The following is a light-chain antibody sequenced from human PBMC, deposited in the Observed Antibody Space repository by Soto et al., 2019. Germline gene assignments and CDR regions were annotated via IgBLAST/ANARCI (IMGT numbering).Light chain of an antibody. J-gene: IGKJ4*01. V-gene: IGKV1-39*01. Sequence: DIQMTQSPSSLSASVGDRVTITCRASQSISTYLNWYQQKPGKAPKLLIYAAFSLQSGVPSRFSGSGSGTDFTLTISSLQPEDFATYYCQQSYSTPITFGGGTKVEIK. CDR3: QQSYSTPIT. CDR1: QSISTY. CDR2: AAF.